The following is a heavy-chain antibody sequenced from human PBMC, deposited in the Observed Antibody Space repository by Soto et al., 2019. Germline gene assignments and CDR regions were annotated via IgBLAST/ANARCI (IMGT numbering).Heavy chain of an antibody. CDR1: GYSFTSYW. J-gene: IGHJ5*02. V-gene: IGHV5-10-1*01. D-gene: IGHD3-10*01. Sequence: PGESLKISCKGSGYSFTSYWISWVRQMPGKGLEWMGRIDPSDSYTNYSPSFQGHVTISADKSISTAYLQWSSLKASDPAMYYCARLPFPPLNYYGSGSYIYPPSGFDPWGQGTLVTVSS. CDR3: ARLPFPPLNYYGSGSYIYPPSGFDP. CDR2: IDPSDSYT.